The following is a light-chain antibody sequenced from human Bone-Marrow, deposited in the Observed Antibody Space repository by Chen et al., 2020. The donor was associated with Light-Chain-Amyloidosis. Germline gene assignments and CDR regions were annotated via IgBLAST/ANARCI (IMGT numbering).Light chain of an antibody. CDR3: QAYDNSLSGWV. CDR2: GTM. J-gene: IGLJ3*02. CDR1: SSNIGAPYD. V-gene: IGLV1-40*01. Sequence: QSVLTQPPSVSGAPGQRVTISCTGSSSNIGAPYDVLWYQQLPGAAPKLLIYGTMNRPARVPGRFSGSKSGTSASLAITGLQAEDEADYYCQAYDNSLSGWVFGGGTKLTVL.